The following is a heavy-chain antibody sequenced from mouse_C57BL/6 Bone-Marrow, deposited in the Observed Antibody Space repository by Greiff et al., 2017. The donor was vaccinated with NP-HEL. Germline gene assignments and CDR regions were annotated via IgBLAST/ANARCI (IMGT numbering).Heavy chain of an antibody. CDR1: GFPITSGYY. D-gene: IGHD1-1*01. CDR2: ITHSGET. V-gene: IGHV12-3*01. J-gene: IGHJ3*01. CDR3: TGDPCSSKGAY. Sequence: VKLMESGPGLVKPSQSLFLTCSITGFPITSGYYWFWIRQSPGKPLEWMGYITHSGETFYNPSLQSPISITRETSKNQFFLQLNSVTSEDTAKYYCTGDPCSSKGAYWGQGTLVTVSA.